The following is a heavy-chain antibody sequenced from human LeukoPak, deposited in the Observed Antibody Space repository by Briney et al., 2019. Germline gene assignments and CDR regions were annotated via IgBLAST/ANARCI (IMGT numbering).Heavy chain of an antibody. J-gene: IGHJ4*02. V-gene: IGHV1-8*01. CDR2: MNPNSGNT. D-gene: IGHD2-2*01. CDR3: ARSHPLSDVPHAY. Sequence: ASVKVSCKASGYTFTSYDINWVRQATGQGLEWMGWMNPNSGNTGYAQKFQGRVTMTRNTSISTAYMELSSLSSEDTAVYYCARSHPLSDVPHAYWGQGTLVTVTS. CDR1: GYTFTSYD.